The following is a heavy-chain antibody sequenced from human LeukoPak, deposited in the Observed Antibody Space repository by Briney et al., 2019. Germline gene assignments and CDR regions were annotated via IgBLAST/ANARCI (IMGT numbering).Heavy chain of an antibody. CDR1: GFTFSSYA. J-gene: IGHJ4*02. CDR2: ISGGGGST. CDR3: ALARGWPDYSDY. V-gene: IGHV3-23*01. Sequence: PGGSLRLSCAASGFTFSSYAMGWVRQAPGEGLEWVSVISGGGGSTNYAYSVKGRFTISRDNSKNTLYRQMNSLRAEDTAVYYVALARGWPDYSDYWGQGTLVTVSS. D-gene: IGHD6-19*01.